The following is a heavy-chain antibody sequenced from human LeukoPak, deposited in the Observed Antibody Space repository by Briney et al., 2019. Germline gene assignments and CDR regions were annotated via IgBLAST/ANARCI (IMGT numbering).Heavy chain of an antibody. V-gene: IGHV4-31*03. J-gene: IGHJ4*02. Sequence: SETLSLTCTVSGGSISSGGYYWSWIRQHPGKGLEWIGYIFYSGSTYYNPSLKSRVTISVDTSKNQFSLKLSSVTAADTAVYYCARRALSSSSHIDYWGQGTLVTVSS. CDR3: ARRALSSSSHIDY. CDR2: IFYSGST. CDR1: GGSISSGGYY. D-gene: IGHD6-13*01.